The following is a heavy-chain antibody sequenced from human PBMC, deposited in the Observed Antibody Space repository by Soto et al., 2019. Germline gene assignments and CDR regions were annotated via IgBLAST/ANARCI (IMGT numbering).Heavy chain of an antibody. J-gene: IGHJ3*02. CDR3: AKDIRRNLDAFDI. Sequence: PGGSLRLSCAASGFTFDDYAMHWVRQAPGKGLEWVSGISWNSGSIGYADSVKGRFTISRDNAKNSLYLQMNSLRAEDTALYYCAKDIRRNLDAFDIWGQGTMVTVSS. CDR1: GFTFDDYA. V-gene: IGHV3-9*01. CDR2: ISWNSGSI.